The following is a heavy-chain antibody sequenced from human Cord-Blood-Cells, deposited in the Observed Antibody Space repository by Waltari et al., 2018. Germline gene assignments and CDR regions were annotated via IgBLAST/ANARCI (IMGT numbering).Heavy chain of an antibody. Sequence: QVQLQQWGAGLLKPSETLSLTCAVYGGFFSGYYWSWIRQPPGKGLEWIGEINHSGSTNYNPSLKSRVTISVDTSKNQFSLKLSSVTAADTAVYYCARASPSYSSAFDYWGQGTLVTVSS. CDR3: ARASPSYSSAFDY. J-gene: IGHJ4*02. D-gene: IGHD6-25*01. V-gene: IGHV4-34*01. CDR2: INHSGST. CDR1: GGFFSGYY.